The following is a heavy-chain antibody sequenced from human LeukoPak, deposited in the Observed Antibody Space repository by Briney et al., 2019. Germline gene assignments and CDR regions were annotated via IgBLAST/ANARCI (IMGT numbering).Heavy chain of an antibody. Sequence: PGGSLRLSCEGSGFSFDSYAMSWVRQSPGQGLEWVSRINSDGSSTSYADSVKGRFTISRDNAKNTLYLQMNSLRAEDTAVYYCARVSSGSYFGYYYYYMDVWGKGTTVTVSS. J-gene: IGHJ6*03. CDR1: GFSFDSYA. CDR3: ARVSSGSYFGYYYYYMDV. V-gene: IGHV3-74*01. D-gene: IGHD1-26*01. CDR2: INSDGSST.